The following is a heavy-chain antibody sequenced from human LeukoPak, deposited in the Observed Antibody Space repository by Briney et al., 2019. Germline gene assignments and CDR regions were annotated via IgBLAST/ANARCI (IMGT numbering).Heavy chain of an antibody. CDR3: ARVPFQWPIDY. D-gene: IGHD6-19*01. CDR1: GYTFTSYA. V-gene: IGHV1-3*01. J-gene: IGHJ4*02. CDR2: INAGNGNT. Sequence: GASVKVSCKASGYTFTSYAMQWVRQAPGQRLEWMGWINAGNGNTKYSQKFQGRVTITRDTSASTAYMELSSLRSEDTAVYYCARVPFQWPIDYWGQGTLVTVSS.